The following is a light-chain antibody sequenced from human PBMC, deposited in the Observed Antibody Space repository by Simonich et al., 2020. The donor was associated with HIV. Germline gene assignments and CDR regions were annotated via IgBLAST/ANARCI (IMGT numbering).Light chain of an antibody. CDR1: KLGDKF. V-gene: IGLV3-1*01. J-gene: IGLJ2*01. Sequence: SYELTQPPSLSMSPGQTASITCSGDKLGDKFACWSQQKTCHAPVLVIYQDSKRPSGNPGRFAGSNCGNTSTLTISRVEAGDEADYYCQVWDSSSDHPVFGGGTKLTVL. CDR3: QVWDSSSDHPV. CDR2: QDS.